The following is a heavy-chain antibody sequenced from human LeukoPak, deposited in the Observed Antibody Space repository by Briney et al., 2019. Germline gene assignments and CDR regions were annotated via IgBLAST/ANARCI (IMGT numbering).Heavy chain of an antibody. D-gene: IGHD2/OR15-2a*01. CDR2: IWYDGSNK. CDR3: ARSGYRIQDFDY. J-gene: IGHJ4*02. V-gene: IGHV3-33*01. CDR1: GFTFSSYG. Sequence: PGGSLRLSCAASGFTFSSYGMHWVRQAPGKGLEWVAVIWYDGSNKYYADSVKGRFTISRDNSKNTLYLQMNSLRAEDTAVYYCARSGYRIQDFDYWGQGTLVTVSS.